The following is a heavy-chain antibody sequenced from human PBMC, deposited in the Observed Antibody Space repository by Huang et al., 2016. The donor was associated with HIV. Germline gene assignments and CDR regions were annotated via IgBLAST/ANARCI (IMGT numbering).Heavy chain of an antibody. CDR2: IFPDDSET. CDR3: ARRFSSSSGYFDY. Sequence: VQLVQSGAEVKKPGESLKISCKGSGYSFSSYWIAWVRQMPGKGLEWMGIIFPDDSETTYSPSVEGQVTISADKSIGTAYLQWSSLKASDTAMYYCARRFSSSSGYFDYWGQGSLVTVSS. D-gene: IGHD6-6*01. V-gene: IGHV5-51*01. CDR1: GYSFSSYW. J-gene: IGHJ4*02.